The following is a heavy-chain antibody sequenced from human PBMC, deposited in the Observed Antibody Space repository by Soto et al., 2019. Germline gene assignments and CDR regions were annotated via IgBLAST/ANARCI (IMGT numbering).Heavy chain of an antibody. CDR1: GFTFSTYS. CDR3: ASDRVRSAVMVTYGLYY. V-gene: IGHV3-48*02. D-gene: IGHD5-18*01. Sequence: EVQLVESGGGLVQPGGSLRLSCAASGFTFSTYSINWVRQAPGKGLYWVSYISTSGSPIYYADSVMGRFTISRDNAQSSLERPMNSLTDEDTAVYYCASDRVRSAVMVTYGLYYWGQGTLVTVSS. J-gene: IGHJ4*02. CDR2: ISTSGSPI.